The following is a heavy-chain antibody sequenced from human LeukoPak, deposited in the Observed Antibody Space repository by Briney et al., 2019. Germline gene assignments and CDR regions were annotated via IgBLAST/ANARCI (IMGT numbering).Heavy chain of an antibody. CDR1: GYTFTGYY. J-gene: IGHJ4*02. CDR2: INPNSGGT. CDR3: ARGGVDIVATIGSYYFDY. V-gene: IGHV1-2*02. D-gene: IGHD5-12*01. Sequence: RASVKVSCKASGYTFTGYYIHWVRQAPGQGLEWTGWINPNSGGTNYAQKFQGRVTMTRDTSITTAYMELSRLRSDDTAVYYCARGGVDIVATIGSYYFDYWGQGTLVTVSS.